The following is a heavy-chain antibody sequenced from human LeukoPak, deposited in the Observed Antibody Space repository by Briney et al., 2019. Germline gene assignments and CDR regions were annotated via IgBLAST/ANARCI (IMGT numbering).Heavy chain of an antibody. Sequence: ASVKVSCKASGYRFAAYYIHWVRQAPGQGPEWMGWISPNNGVTDSAQRFQGRVTMAWDTSISTAHLELRRLTSDDTAVYYCARDRADNWNRSGYYPDAFDMWGQGTMVTVS. V-gene: IGHV1-2*02. CDR3: ARDRADNWNRSGYYPDAFDM. D-gene: IGHD3-22*01. CDR2: ISPNNGVT. CDR1: GYRFAAYY. J-gene: IGHJ3*02.